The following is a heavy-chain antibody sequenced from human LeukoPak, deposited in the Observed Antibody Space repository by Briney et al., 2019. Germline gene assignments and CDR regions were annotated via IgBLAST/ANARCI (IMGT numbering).Heavy chain of an antibody. V-gene: IGHV1-2*02. CDR1: GGTFSSYA. CDR3: ARDLVGDGYQYFDY. CDR2: INPNSGGT. D-gene: IGHD5-24*01. J-gene: IGHJ4*02. Sequence: ASVKVSCKASGGTFSSYAISWVRQAPGQGLEWMGWINPNSGGTNYAQKFQGRVTMTRDTSISTAYMELSRLRSDDTAVYYCARDLVGDGYQYFDYWGQGTLVTVSS.